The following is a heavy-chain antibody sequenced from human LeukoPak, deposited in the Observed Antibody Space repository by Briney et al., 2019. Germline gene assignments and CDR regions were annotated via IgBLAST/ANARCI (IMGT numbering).Heavy chain of an antibody. V-gene: IGHV3-11*01. CDR1: GFTFSDYY. J-gene: IGHJ6*02. Sequence: GESLRLSCAASGFTFSDYYMSWIRQAPGKGLEWVSYISSSGSTIYYADSVKGRFTISRDNAKNSLYLQMNSLRAEDTAVYYCARDLVNMVRGVIPYGMDVWGQGTTVTVSS. CDR2: ISSSGSTI. CDR3: ARDLVNMVRGVIPYGMDV. D-gene: IGHD3-10*01.